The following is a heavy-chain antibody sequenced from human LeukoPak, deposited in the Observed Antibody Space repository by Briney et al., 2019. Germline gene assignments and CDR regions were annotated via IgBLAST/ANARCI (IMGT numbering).Heavy chain of an antibody. CDR2: IYGGGST. Sequence: GGSLRLSCAASGFTVSSNYMSWVRQAPGKGLEWVSVIYGGGSTYYADSVKGRFTISRDNSKNTLYLQMNSLRAEDTAVYYCARVRWNGPSHFDYWGQGTLVTVSS. V-gene: IGHV3-66*01. J-gene: IGHJ4*02. CDR1: GFTVSSNY. CDR3: ARVRWNGPSHFDY. D-gene: IGHD1-1*01.